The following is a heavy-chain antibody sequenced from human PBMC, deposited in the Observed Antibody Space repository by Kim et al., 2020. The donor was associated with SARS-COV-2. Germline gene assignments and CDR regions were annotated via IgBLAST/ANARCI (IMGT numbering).Heavy chain of an antibody. D-gene: IGHD3-22*01. CDR2: IYYSGST. CDR3: ARAHMIVVVISAFDI. J-gene: IGHJ3*02. Sequence: SETLSLTCTVSGGSISSGGYYWSWIRQHPGKGLEWVGYIYYSGSTYYNPSLKSRVTISVDTSKNQFSLKLSSVTAADTSVYYCARAHMIVVVISAFDIWGQRTTFTVSS. CDR1: GGSISSGGYY. V-gene: IGHV4-31*03.